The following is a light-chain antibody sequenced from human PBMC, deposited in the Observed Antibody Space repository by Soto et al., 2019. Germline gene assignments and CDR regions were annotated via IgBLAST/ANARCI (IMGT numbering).Light chain of an antibody. J-gene: IGKJ1*01. CDR3: QQYGGSPRT. CDR2: GAS. V-gene: IGKV3-15*01. CDR1: QNILSN. Sequence: EIVMAQSPATLSVSPGERATLSCRASQNILSNLAWYQQKPVQAPRLLIYGASTRATGIPARFSGSGSGTDFTLTISRLEPEDFAVYYCQQYGGSPRTFGQGTKVDIK.